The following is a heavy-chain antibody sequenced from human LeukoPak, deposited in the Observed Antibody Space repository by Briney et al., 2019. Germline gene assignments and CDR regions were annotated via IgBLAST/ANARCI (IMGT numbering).Heavy chain of an antibody. J-gene: IGHJ3*02. CDR3: ATEVVPDAFDI. Sequence: ASVKVSCKASGYTFTSYGISWVRQAPGKGLEWMGGFDPEDGETIYAQKFQGRVTMTEDTSTDTAYMELSSLRSEDTAVYYCATEVVPDAFDIWGQGTMVTVSS. V-gene: IGHV1-24*01. CDR2: FDPEDGET. D-gene: IGHD3-22*01. CDR1: GYTFTSYG.